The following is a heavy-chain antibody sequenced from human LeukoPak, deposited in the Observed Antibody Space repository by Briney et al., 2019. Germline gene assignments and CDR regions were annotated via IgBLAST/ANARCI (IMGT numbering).Heavy chain of an antibody. CDR2: IYYSGST. Sequence: SETLSLTCAVYGGSFSSYYWSWIRQPPGKGLEWIGYIYYSGSTNYNPSLKSRVTISVDTSKNQFSLKLSSVTAADTAVYYCAREYHCGGDCYSGAFDIWGQGTMVTVSS. D-gene: IGHD2-21*02. V-gene: IGHV4-59*01. CDR3: AREYHCGGDCYSGAFDI. CDR1: GGSFSSYY. J-gene: IGHJ3*02.